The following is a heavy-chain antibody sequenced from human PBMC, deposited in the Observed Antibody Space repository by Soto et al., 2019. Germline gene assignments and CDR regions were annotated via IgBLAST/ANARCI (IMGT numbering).Heavy chain of an antibody. CDR1: GYTFTSYG. V-gene: IGHV1-18*01. D-gene: IGHD2-21*02. CDR2: ISAYNGNT. J-gene: IGHJ5*02. CDR3: AGSPYCFGDCYSIHNWFDP. Sequence: ASVKVSCKASGYTFTSYGISWVRQAPGQGLEWMGWISAYNGNTNYAQKLQGRVTMTTDTSTSTAYMELRSLRSDDTAVYYCAGSPYCFGDCYSIHNWFDPWGQGTLVTVSS.